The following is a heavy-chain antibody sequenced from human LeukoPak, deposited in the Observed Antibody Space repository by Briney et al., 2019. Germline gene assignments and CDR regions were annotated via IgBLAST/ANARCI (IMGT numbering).Heavy chain of an antibody. D-gene: IGHD2-8*01. V-gene: IGHV3-30*14. CDR3: ATPKYTNGPLNY. CDR1: GFPFDTYA. J-gene: IGHJ4*02. Sequence: GGSLRLSCAASGFPFDTYAMHWVRQAPGKGLEWVAVISYDGSNEYYLDSVKGRFTISRDNSKNTLYLQMSSLRTEDTAVYYCATPKYTNGPLNYWGQGTLVTVSS. CDR2: ISYDGSNE.